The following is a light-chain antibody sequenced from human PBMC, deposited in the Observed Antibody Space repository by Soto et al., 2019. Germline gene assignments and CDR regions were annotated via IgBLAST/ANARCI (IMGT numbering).Light chain of an antibody. CDR3: QQYGGSPFT. CDR2: AAS. J-gene: IGKJ3*01. V-gene: IGKV3-20*01. Sequence: EIVLTQSPGTLSLSPGEIATLSCRASQSVSVNSLAWYQQKGGQAPRLLIYAASTSATGVPDRFSGTGSGTDFALTISILETDDSPEYYCQQYGGSPFTFGPWTKVDIK. CDR1: QSVSVNS.